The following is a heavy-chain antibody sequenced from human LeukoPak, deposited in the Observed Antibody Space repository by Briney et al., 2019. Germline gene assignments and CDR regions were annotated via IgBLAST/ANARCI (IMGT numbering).Heavy chain of an antibody. D-gene: IGHD7-27*01. V-gene: IGHV3-21*01. CDR1: GFTFSRYD. CDR3: ARELGAFDI. Sequence: GGSLRLSCAASGFTFSRYDMHWVRQAPGKGLEWVSSIGSSSSYIYYADSLKGRFTISRDNAKNSLYLQMNSLRAEDTAVYYCARELGAFDIWGQGTMVTVSS. J-gene: IGHJ3*02. CDR2: IGSSSSYI.